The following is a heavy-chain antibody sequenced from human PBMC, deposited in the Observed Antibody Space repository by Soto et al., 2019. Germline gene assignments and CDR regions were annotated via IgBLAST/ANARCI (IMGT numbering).Heavy chain of an antibody. CDR3: ARGAPTVNKGWVYYMDV. J-gene: IGHJ6*03. V-gene: IGHV4-34*01. CDR2: INHSGST. CDR1: GGSFSGYY. D-gene: IGHD4-17*01. Sequence: QVQLQQWGAGLLKPSETLSLTCAVYGGSFSGYYWSWIRQPPGKGLEWIGEINHSGSTNYNPSLKSRVTIAVDTSKNQFSLKLSSVTAADTAVYYCARGAPTVNKGWVYYMDVWGKGTTVTVSS.